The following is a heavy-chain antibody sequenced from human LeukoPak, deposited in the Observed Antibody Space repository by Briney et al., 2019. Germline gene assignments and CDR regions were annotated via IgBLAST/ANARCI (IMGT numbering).Heavy chain of an antibody. D-gene: IGHD5-18*01. J-gene: IGHJ4*02. CDR2: IWYDGSNK. V-gene: IGHV3-33*08. CDR3: ARDSRDTAMVGPDY. CDR1: GFTFSSYA. Sequence: QAGGSLRLSCAASGFTFSSYAMSWVRQAPGKGLEWVAVIWYDGSNKYYADSVKGRFTISRDNSKNTLYLQMNSLRAEDTAVYYCARDSRDTAMVGPDYWGQGTLVTVSS.